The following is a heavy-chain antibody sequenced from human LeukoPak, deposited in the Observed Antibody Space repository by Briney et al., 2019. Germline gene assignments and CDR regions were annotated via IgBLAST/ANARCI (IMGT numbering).Heavy chain of an antibody. Sequence: SETLSLTCTVSGGSISRRTYYWGWVRQPPGKGLEWVGSMSYSGSTPYNPALRSRVTITVNTSKTQFSLKVRSVTAAVTAVYFCARQKVGEIQRFDDWGQGTLVTISS. CDR3: ARQKVGEIQRFDD. V-gene: IGHV4-39*01. CDR2: MSYSGST. CDR1: GGSISRRTYY. D-gene: IGHD5-18*01. J-gene: IGHJ4*02.